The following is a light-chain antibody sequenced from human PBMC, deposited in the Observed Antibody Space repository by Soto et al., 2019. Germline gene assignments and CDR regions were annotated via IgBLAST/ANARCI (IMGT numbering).Light chain of an antibody. CDR1: SSNIGGHD. CDR3: AAWDDSLSGYV. Sequence: QSVLTQPPSASGTPGQRVTISCSGSSSNIGGHDVTWYQQLPGTTPKLLIYSNNQRPSGVPDRFSGSKSGTSASLAISGLQSEDEADYYCAAWDDSLSGYVFGTGTKLTVL. V-gene: IGLV1-44*01. CDR2: SNN. J-gene: IGLJ1*01.